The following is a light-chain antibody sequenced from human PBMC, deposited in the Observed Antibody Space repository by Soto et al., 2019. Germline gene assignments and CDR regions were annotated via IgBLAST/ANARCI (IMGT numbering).Light chain of an antibody. CDR2: AAS. Sequence: EIVLTQSPATLSLSPGERTTLSCRSSRSFASSYLAWYQHKPGQAPRLLIYAASSRATGIPDRVIGSGSGTDFTLTISRLEPDDSAVYYCHHYDSSPPYTFGHGTKLEIK. CDR3: HHYDSSPPYT. V-gene: IGKV3-20*01. CDR1: RSFASSY. J-gene: IGKJ2*01.